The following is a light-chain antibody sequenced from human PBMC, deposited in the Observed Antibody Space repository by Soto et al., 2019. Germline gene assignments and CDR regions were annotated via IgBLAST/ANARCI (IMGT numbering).Light chain of an antibody. V-gene: IGKV1-33*01. CDR3: QQYDNLPTIT. Sequence: DIQMTQSPSSLSASVGDRVTITCQASQDISNYLNWYQQKPGKAPKLLIYDASNLETGVPSRFSGSGSGTDFTFTISSLQPEDIATNYFQQYDNLPTITFGQGTRLEIK. CDR1: QDISNY. J-gene: IGKJ5*01. CDR2: DAS.